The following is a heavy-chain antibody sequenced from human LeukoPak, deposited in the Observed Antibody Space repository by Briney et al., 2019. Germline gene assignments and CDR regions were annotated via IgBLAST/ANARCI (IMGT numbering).Heavy chain of an antibody. CDR1: VASIRLYY. V-gene: IGHV4-4*07. Sequence: AETLSLTCTVSVASIRLYYWSWIRQPAGKGLEWIGRIYSSGGTNYNTSVKSRVTISVDKSKNQFSLKVSSVTAADTAVYYCARDYFDSSGYYGRGGYYYMDVWGKGTTVTVAS. D-gene: IGHD3-22*01. CDR2: IYSSGGT. J-gene: IGHJ6*03. CDR3: ARDYFDSSGYYGRGGYYYMDV.